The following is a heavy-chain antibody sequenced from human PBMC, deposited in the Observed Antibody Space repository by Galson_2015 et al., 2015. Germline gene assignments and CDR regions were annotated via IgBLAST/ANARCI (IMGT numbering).Heavy chain of an antibody. V-gene: IGHV4-31*03. D-gene: IGHD3-22*01. CDR2: IYYSGST. CDR1: GGSFSSGNYF. J-gene: IGHJ2*01. Sequence: TLSLTCTVSGGSFSSGNYFWSWIRQHPGKGLEWIAYIYYSGSTYYNPSLKSRLTISIDTSKNQFSLKLSSVTAADTAVYYCARGVGYDSSGSYPYWYSDLWGRGTLVPVSS. CDR3: ARGVGYDSSGSYPYWYSDL.